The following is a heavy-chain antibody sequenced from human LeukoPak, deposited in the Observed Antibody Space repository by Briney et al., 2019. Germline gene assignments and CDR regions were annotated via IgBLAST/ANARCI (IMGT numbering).Heavy chain of an antibody. V-gene: IGHV1-46*01. CDR3: AREYTSSDPSDY. Sequence: GASVKVSCKASGYTFTSYGISWVRQAPGQGLEWMGIINPSGGSTSYAQKFQGRVTMTRDTSTSTVYMELSSLRSEDTAVYYCAREYTSSDPSDYWGQGTLVAVSS. D-gene: IGHD1-20*01. CDR1: GYTFTSYG. J-gene: IGHJ4*02. CDR2: INPSGGST.